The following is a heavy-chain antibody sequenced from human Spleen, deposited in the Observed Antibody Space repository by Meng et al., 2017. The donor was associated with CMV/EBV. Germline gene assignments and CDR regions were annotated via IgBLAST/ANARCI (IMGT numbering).Heavy chain of an antibody. CDR2: TYYRSKWYN. CDR3: ASITGTRDY. V-gene: IGHV6-1*01. CDR1: GDSVSSNSAA. D-gene: IGHD1-7*01. J-gene: IGHJ4*02. Sequence: CAGSGDSVSSNSAAWNWIRQSPSRGLEWLGRTYYRSKWYNDYAASVKSRIIINSDTSKNQFSLQLNSVTPEDTAVYYCASITGTRDYWGQGTLVTVSS.